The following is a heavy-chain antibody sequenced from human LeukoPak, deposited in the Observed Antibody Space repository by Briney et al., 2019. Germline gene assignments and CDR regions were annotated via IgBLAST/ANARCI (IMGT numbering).Heavy chain of an antibody. CDR3: ASRIVATNWFDP. J-gene: IGHJ5*02. Sequence: ASVKVSCKASGGTFSSYAISWVRQAPGQGLEWMGGIIPIFGTANYAQKFQGRVTITADESTSTAYMELSSLRSEDTAVYYCASRIVATNWFDPWGREPWSPSPQ. CDR1: GGTFSSYA. V-gene: IGHV1-69*13. D-gene: IGHD1-26*01. CDR2: IIPIFGTA.